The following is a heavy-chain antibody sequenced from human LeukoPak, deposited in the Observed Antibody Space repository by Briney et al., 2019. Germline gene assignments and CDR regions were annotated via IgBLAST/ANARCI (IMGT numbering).Heavy chain of an antibody. CDR1: GGTFSSYA. CDR3: ARGDGYSSPYYFDY. D-gene: IGHD5-18*01. J-gene: IGHJ4*02. Sequence: ASEKVSCKASGGTFSSYAISWVRQAPGQGLEWMGGIIPIFGTANYAQKFQGRVTITADKSTSTAYMELSSLRSEDTAVYYCARGDGYSSPYYFDYWGQGTLVTVSS. V-gene: IGHV1-69*06. CDR2: IIPIFGTA.